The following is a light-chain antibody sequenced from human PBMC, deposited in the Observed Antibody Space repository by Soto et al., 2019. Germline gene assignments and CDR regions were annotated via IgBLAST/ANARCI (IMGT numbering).Light chain of an antibody. CDR2: DVS. CDR1: SSDVGAYNY. CDR3: CSYTSSSTYV. Sequence: QFALTQPASVSGSPGQSNTISCTGTSSDVGAYNYVSWFQQYPGKAPKLMIYDVSNRPSGVSNRFSGSKSGNTASLTISGLQAEDEADYYCCSYTSSSTYVVGTGTKVTVL. J-gene: IGLJ1*01. V-gene: IGLV2-14*01.